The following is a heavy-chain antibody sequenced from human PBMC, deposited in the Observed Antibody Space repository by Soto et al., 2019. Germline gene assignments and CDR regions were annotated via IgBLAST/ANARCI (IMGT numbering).Heavy chain of an antibody. V-gene: IGHV1-24*01. J-gene: IGHJ3*02. D-gene: IGHD5-12*01. CDR1: GYTLTELS. Sequence: ASVKVSCKVSGYTLTELSMHWVRQAPGKGLEWMGGFDPEDGETIYAQKFQGRVTMTEDTSTDTAYMELSSLRSEDTAVYYCATSDPRPDGYNIDAFDIWGQGTMVTVSS. CDR3: ATSDPRPDGYNIDAFDI. CDR2: FDPEDGET.